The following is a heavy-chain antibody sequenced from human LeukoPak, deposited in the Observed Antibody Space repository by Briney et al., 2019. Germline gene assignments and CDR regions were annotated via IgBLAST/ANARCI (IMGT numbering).Heavy chain of an antibody. J-gene: IGHJ4*02. CDR2: IRYDGNNK. CDR1: GFTFSSTG. D-gene: IGHD1-14*01. Sequence: PGGSLRLSCTASGFTFSSTGMHWVRQAPGKGLEWVSYIRYDGNNKYYGDSVKGRLTVSRDNSKNTLYLQMNSLRVEGTAVYYCARTYNPDYWGQGTLVTVSS. CDR3: ARTYNPDY. V-gene: IGHV3-30*02.